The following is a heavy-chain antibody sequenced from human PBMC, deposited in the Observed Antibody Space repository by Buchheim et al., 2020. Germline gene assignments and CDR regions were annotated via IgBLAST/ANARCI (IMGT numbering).Heavy chain of an antibody. V-gene: IGHV3-23*01. Sequence: EVQLLESGGGLVQPGGSLRLSCAASGFTFSNYAMSWVRQAPGKGLEWVSDITTSGGSTNYADSVKGRFTISRNNSKNTLYLQMNSLRAEDTAVYHCAKDRYGSGSYCLDYWGQGIL. CDR3: AKDRYGSGSYCLDY. J-gene: IGHJ4*02. CDR1: GFTFSNYA. D-gene: IGHD3-10*01. CDR2: ITTSGGST.